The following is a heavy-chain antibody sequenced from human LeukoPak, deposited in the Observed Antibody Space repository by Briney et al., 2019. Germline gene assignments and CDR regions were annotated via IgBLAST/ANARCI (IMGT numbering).Heavy chain of an antibody. CDR1: GYTFTSYY. J-gene: IGHJ5*02. Sequence: ASVKVSCKASGYTFTSYYMHWVRQAPGQGLEWMGIISPSGGSTSYAQKFQGRVTMTRDTSTSTVYMELSSLRSEDTAVYYCARAAVASKPYNWFDPWGQGTLVTVSS. CDR3: ARAAVASKPYNWFDP. D-gene: IGHD6-19*01. CDR2: ISPSGGST. V-gene: IGHV1-46*01.